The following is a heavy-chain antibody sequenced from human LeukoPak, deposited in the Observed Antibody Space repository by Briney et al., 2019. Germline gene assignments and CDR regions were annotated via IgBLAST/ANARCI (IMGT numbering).Heavy chain of an antibody. CDR3: ARDRDYYDSSGIPEYYFDY. CDR1: GGTFSSYA. Sequence: ASVKVSCKASGGTFSSYAISWVRQAPGQGLEWMGGIIPIIGTANYAQKFQGRVTITTDESTSTAYMELSSLRSEDTAVYYCARDRDYYDSSGIPEYYFDYWGQGTLVTVSS. CDR2: IIPIIGTA. J-gene: IGHJ4*02. V-gene: IGHV1-69*05. D-gene: IGHD3-22*01.